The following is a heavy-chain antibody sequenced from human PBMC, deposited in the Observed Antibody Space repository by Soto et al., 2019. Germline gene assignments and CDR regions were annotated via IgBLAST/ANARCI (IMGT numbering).Heavy chain of an antibody. CDR1: GGTFSSYA. CDR3: ARDPPGGPASSNWFDP. Sequence: GASVKVSCKASGGTFSSYAISWVRQAPGQGLEWMGGIIPIFGTANYAQKFQGRVTITADESTSTAYMELSSLRSEDTAVYYCARDPPGGPASSNWFDPWGQGTRVTVS. J-gene: IGHJ5*02. CDR2: IIPIFGTA. D-gene: IGHD2-15*01. V-gene: IGHV1-69*13.